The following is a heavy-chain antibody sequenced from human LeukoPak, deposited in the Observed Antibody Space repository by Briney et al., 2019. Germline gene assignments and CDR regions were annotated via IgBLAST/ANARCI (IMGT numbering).Heavy chain of an antibody. CDR1: GGSISSGGYS. CDR2: IYHSGST. Sequence: SETLSLTCAVSGGSISSGGYSWSRIRQPPGKGLEWIGYIYHSGSTYYNPSLKSRVTISVDRSKNQFSLKLSSVTAADTAVYYCAREVGRDGSYFDYWGQGTLVTVSS. V-gene: IGHV4-30-2*01. D-gene: IGHD5-24*01. CDR3: AREVGRDGSYFDY. J-gene: IGHJ4*02.